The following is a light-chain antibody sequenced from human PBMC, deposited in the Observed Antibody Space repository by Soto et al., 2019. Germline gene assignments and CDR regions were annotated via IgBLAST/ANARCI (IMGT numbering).Light chain of an antibody. CDR1: KSDIGVYDF. CDR2: EVV. Sequence: QSVLTQPPSASGSPGQSVTISCTGTKSDIGVYDFVSWYQHHPGKAPRLIIYEVVQRPSGVPDRFSGSESGNTASLTVSGLQAADEADYFCKSYAGSNTYVFGSGTKVTVL. CDR3: KSYAGSNTYV. V-gene: IGLV2-8*01. J-gene: IGLJ1*01.